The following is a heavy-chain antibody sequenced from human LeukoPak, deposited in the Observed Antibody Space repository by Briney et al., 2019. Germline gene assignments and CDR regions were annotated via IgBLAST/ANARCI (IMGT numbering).Heavy chain of an antibody. CDR1: GYTFTTFD. CDR3: VRGISNTNSYFEY. Sequence: GASVKVSCKASGYTFTTFDINWVRQATGQGLEWMGWMNPNGGTGSAQSLQGRVTLTSDASISTAYMELSRLTSDDTAVYYCVRGISNTNSYFEYWGQGTRVTVSS. V-gene: IGHV1-8*01. D-gene: IGHD2/OR15-2a*01. CDR2: MNPNGGT. J-gene: IGHJ4*02.